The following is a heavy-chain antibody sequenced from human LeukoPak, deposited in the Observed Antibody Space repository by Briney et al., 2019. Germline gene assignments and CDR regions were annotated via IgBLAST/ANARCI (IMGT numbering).Heavy chain of an antibody. V-gene: IGHV3-33*01. CDR1: GFTFSSYG. CDR3: ARDNPPPYSSGWEGAFDI. J-gene: IGHJ3*02. CDR2: IWYDGSNK. Sequence: GRSLRLSCAASGFTFSSYGMHWVRQAPGKGLEWVAVIWYDGSNKYYADSVKGRFTTSRDNSKNTLYLQMNSLRAEDTAVYYCARDNPPPYSSGWEGAFDIWGQGTMVTVSS. D-gene: IGHD6-19*01.